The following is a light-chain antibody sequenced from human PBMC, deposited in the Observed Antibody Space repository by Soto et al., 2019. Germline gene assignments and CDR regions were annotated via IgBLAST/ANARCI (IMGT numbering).Light chain of an antibody. J-gene: IGLJ7*01. CDR1: SSNIGNNH. CDR3: GTWDTGLSAVV. V-gene: IGLV1-51*01. CDR2: DNN. Sequence: QSVLTQPPSVSAAPGQQVTISCSGSSSNIGNNHVYWYQQLPGTAPKLLIYDNNKRPSGIPDRFSGSKSGTSATLGITGLQTGDEADYYCGTWDTGLSAVVFGGGTQLTVL.